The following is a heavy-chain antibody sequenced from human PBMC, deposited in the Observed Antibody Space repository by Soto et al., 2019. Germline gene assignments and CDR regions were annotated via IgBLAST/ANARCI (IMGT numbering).Heavy chain of an antibody. V-gene: IGHV3-74*01. CDR1: GFTFDSPG. J-gene: IGHJ4*02. D-gene: IGHD6-19*01. CDR3: VRESGVAADC. Sequence: VESGGVLVQPGGSLSLSGAALGFTFDSPGMHWVRQAPGEGLVWVSRIKTDGSAAANADSVKGRFTISRDNTKNTLYLQMNSLRAEDTAVYFCVRESGVAADCWGQGTLVTVS. CDR2: IKTDGSAA.